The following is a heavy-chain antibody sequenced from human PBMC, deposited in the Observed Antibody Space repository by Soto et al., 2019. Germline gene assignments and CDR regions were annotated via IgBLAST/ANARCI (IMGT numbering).Heavy chain of an antibody. V-gene: IGHV4-59*01. J-gene: IGHJ3*02. CDR1: GCPIGSDY. D-gene: IGHD5-12*01. CDR2: IYSRGNT. CDR3: ARGTPRDGYNSGHSDFDI. Sequence: ENLAFTLTVFGCPIGSDYWFCIRQSPGNGLELIGYIYSRGNTNYNPSLNSRFTISVDTSKTQFSLNLSYVTAADTAVYYCARGTPRDGYNSGHSDFDIWGQGTMVTGSS.